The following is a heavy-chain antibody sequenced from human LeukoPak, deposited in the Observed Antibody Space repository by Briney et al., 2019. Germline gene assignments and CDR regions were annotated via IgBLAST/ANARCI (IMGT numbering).Heavy chain of an antibody. CDR3: ARGRAVTTGTLSYYYYYMDV. D-gene: IGHD1-1*01. CDR2: IIPIFGTA. Sequence: SVKVSCKASGGTFSSYAISWVRQAPGQGLEWMGGIIPIFGTANYAQKFQGRVTITADESTSTAYMELSSLRSEDTAVYYCARGRAVTTGTLSYYYYYMDVWGKGTTVTISS. J-gene: IGHJ6*03. V-gene: IGHV1-69*13. CDR1: GGTFSSYA.